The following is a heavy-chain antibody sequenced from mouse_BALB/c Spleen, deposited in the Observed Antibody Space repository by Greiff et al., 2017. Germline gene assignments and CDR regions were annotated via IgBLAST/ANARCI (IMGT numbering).Heavy chain of an antibody. V-gene: IGHV5-12-2*01. CDR2: ISNGGGST. J-gene: IGHJ1*01. CDR1: GFTFSSYT. D-gene: IGHD2-14*01. Sequence: EVMLVESGGGLVQPGGSLKLSCAASGFTFSSYTMSWVRQTPEKRLEWVAYISNGGGSTYYPDTVKGRFTISRDNAKNTLYLQMSSLKSEDTAMYYCARRYDGYFDVWGAGTTVTVSS. CDR3: ARRYDGYFDV.